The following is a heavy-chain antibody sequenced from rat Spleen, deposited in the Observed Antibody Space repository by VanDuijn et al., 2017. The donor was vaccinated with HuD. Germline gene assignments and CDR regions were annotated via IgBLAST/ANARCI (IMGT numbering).Heavy chain of an antibody. CDR1: VYSITSSYR. D-gene: IGHD1-10*01. CDR3: ARYTATISFDY. J-gene: IGHJ2*01. V-gene: IGHV3-3*01. CDR2: INGAGTT. Sequence: QLQESGPGLVKPSQSLSLTCSVTVYSITSSYRWNWIRKFPGNKLEWMGYINGAGTTNYNPSLKSRISITRDTSKNQFFLHLNSVTTEDTATYFCARYTATISFDYWGRGVMVTVSS.